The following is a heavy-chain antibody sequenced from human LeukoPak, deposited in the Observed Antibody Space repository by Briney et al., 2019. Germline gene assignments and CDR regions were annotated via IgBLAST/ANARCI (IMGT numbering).Heavy chain of an antibody. Sequence: SETLSLTCTVSGGSISSHYWSWIRQPPGKGLEWIGYIYYSGSTNYNPSLKSRVTISVDTSKNQFSLKLSSVTAADTAVYYCARDQSLDCSGGSCSTLGFWFDPWGQGTLVTVSS. V-gene: IGHV4-59*11. CDR2: IYYSGST. CDR3: ARDQSLDCSGGSCSTLGFWFDP. CDR1: GGSISSHY. J-gene: IGHJ5*02. D-gene: IGHD2-15*01.